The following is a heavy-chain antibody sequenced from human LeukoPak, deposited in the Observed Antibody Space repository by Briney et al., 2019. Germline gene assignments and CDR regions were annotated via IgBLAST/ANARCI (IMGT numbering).Heavy chain of an antibody. CDR1: GVSISSYY. V-gene: IGHV4-59*01. CDR3: ARGPLFMDV. CDR2: IYYSGST. J-gene: IGHJ6*02. Sequence: SEALSLTCTVSGVSISSYYWSWIRQPPGKGLEWIGYIYYSGSTNYNPSLKSRVTISVDTSKNQFSLRLSSVTAADTAVYYCARGPLFMDVWGQGTTVTVSS.